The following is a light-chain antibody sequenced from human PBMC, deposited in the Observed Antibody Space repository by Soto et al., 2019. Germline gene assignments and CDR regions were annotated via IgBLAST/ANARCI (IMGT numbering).Light chain of an antibody. CDR1: QSVSSN. Sequence: EIVMTQSPATLSVSPGERATFSCRASQSVSSNLAWYQQKPGQAPRLLIYGASTRATGIPARFSGSGSGTEFTLTISSLQSEDFAVYYCQQYGSLPITFGQGTRLEI. V-gene: IGKV3-15*01. J-gene: IGKJ5*01. CDR2: GAS. CDR3: QQYGSLPIT.